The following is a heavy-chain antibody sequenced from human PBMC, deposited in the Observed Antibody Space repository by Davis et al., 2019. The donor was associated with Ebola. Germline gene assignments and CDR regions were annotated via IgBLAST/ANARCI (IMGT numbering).Heavy chain of an antibody. D-gene: IGHD2-2*01. CDR1: GFTFSGSA. CDR3: SGTSSSGDV. CDR2: IRSKANSYAT. V-gene: IGHV3-73*01. Sequence: PGGSLRLSCAASGFTFSGSAMHWVRQTSGKGLEWVGRIRSKANSYATAYAASVKGRFTISRDDSKNTAYLQMNSLKTEDTAVYYCSGTSSSGDVWGQGTTVTVSS. J-gene: IGHJ6*02.